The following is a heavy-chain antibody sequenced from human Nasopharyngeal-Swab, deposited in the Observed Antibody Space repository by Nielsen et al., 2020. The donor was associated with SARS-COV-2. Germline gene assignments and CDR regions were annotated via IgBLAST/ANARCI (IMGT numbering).Heavy chain of an antibody. CDR2: INHSGST. D-gene: IGHD3-9*01. J-gene: IGHJ6*02. V-gene: IGHV4-34*01. CDR3: ARGLSILTGYYPFYYYGMDV. CDR1: GGSISSYY. Sequence: SETLSLTCTVSGGSISSYYWSWIRQPPGKGLEWIGEINHSGSTNYNPSLKSRVTISVDTSKNQFSLKLSSVTAADTAVYYCARGLSILTGYYPFYYYGMDVWGQGTTVTVSS.